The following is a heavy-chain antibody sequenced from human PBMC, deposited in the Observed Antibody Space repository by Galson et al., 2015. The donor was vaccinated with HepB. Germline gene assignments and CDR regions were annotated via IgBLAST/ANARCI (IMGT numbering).Heavy chain of an antibody. J-gene: IGHJ4*02. Sequence: QSGAEVKKPGESLKISCKASGYIFTSHWIGWVRQMPGKGLEWMGIIYPGDSDTRYGPSFQGQVTISADKSISTAYLQWNSLKASDTAMYYCARSSYFDYWGQGTLVTVSS. CDR1: GYIFTSHW. CDR3: ARSSYFDY. V-gene: IGHV5-51*01. CDR2: IYPGDSDT.